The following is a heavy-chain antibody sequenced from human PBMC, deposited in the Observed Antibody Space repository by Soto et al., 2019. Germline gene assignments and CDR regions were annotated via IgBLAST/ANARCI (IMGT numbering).Heavy chain of an antibody. Sequence: QVQLVQSGAEVKKPGASVKVSCKASGYTFTSYGISWVRQAPGQGLEWMGWISAYNGNKNYAQKLQGRVTMTTDTSTSKADRALRSLGPDDTAVYSCARDKGDGSGSYYGYWGQGTLVNVSS. D-gene: IGHD3-10*01. CDR1: GYTFTSYG. CDR3: ARDKGDGSGSYYGY. J-gene: IGHJ4*02. CDR2: ISAYNGNK. V-gene: IGHV1-18*01.